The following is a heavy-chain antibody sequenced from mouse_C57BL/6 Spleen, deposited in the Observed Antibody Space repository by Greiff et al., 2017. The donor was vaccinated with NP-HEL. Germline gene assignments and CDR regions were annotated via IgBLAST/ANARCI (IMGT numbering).Heavy chain of an antibody. D-gene: IGHD2-1*01. J-gene: IGHJ3*01. CDR1: GFTFTDYY. Sequence: EVKLMESGGGLVQPGGSLSLSCAASGFTFTDYYMSWVRQPPGKALEWLGFIRNKANGYTTEYSAYVKGRFTISRDNSQSILYLQMNALSAEDSATYYCARYGNSPFAYWGQGTLVTVSA. CDR2: IRNKANGYTT. V-gene: IGHV7-3*01. CDR3: ARYGNSPFAY.